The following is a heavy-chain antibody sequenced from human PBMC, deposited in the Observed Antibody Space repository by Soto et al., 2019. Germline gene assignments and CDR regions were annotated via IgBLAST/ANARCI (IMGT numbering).Heavy chain of an antibody. CDR1: GFSLSTSGVG. CDR3: AHSRYGDCWFDP. J-gene: IGHJ5*02. CDR2: IYWDDDK. D-gene: IGHD4-17*01. Sequence: QITLKESGPTLVKPTQTLTLTCTFSGFSLSTSGVGVGWIRQPPGKALEWLALIYWDDDKRYSPSLKSRLTITKDTSKNQVALTRTNIAPVDTAAYFCAHSRYGDCWFDPWGQGTLVTVSS. V-gene: IGHV2-5*02.